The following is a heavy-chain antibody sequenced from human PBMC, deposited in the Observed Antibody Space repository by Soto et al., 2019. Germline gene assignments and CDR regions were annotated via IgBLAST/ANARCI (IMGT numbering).Heavy chain of an antibody. CDR2: IWSDGSQK. CDR3: ATDRGGSPFDY. CDR1: GFTFSRYG. V-gene: IGHV3-33*01. Sequence: QVQLVESGGGVVQPGRSLRLSCSASGFTFSRYGMHWVRQAPGKGLEWVAVIWSDGSQKKYADPVKDRFTISRDNYKNTLYLQMNSLRAEDTAVYYCATDRGGSPFDYWGQGTLVTVPS. D-gene: IGHD1-26*01. J-gene: IGHJ4*02.